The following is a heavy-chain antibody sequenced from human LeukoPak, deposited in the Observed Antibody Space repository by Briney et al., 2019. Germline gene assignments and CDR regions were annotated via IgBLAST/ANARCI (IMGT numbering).Heavy chain of an antibody. CDR1: GGTFSSYA. CDR2: IIPIFGTA. V-gene: IGHV1-69*05. Sequence: VASVKVSCKASGGTFSSYAISWVRQAPGQGLEWMGGIIPIFGTANYAQKFQGRVTITTDESTSTAYMELSRLRSDDTAVYYCARGEGYGGIYGMDVWGQGTTVTVSS. CDR3: ARGEGYGGIYGMDV. D-gene: IGHD4-23*01. J-gene: IGHJ6*02.